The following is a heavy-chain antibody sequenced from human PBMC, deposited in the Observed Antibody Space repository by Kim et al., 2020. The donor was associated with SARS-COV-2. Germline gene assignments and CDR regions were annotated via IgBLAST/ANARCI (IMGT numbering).Heavy chain of an antibody. V-gene: IGHV5-51*01. Sequence: GESLKISCKGSGYSFTSYWIGWVRQMPGKGLEWMGIIYPGDSDTRYSPSFQGQVTISADKSISTAYLQWSSLKASDTAMYYCATIGVRSGRYCSGGSCYTPYPYYYYGMDVWGQGTTVTVSS. D-gene: IGHD2-15*01. CDR1: GYSFTSYW. CDR2: IYPGDSDT. J-gene: IGHJ6*02. CDR3: ATIGVRSGRYCSGGSCYTPYPYYYYGMDV.